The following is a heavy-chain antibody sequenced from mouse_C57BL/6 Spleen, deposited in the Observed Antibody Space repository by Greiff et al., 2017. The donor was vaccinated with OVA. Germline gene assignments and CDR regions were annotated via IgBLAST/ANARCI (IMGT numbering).Heavy chain of an antibody. V-gene: IGHV1-52*01. J-gene: IGHJ4*01. CDR1: GYTFTSYW. D-gene: IGHD3-3*01. CDR3: ARIRRGLGYAMDY. CDR2: IDSSDSET. Sequence: VQLKHPGAELVRPGSSVKLSCKASGYTFTSYWMNWVQQRPIQGLEWFGNIDSSDSETHYNQKFKDKATLTIAKSSITAYRHLSSLTSGDSAVYYCARIRRGLGYAMDYWGQGTSVTVSS.